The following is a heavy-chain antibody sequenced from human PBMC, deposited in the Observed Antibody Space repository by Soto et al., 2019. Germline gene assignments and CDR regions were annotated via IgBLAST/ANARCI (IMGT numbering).Heavy chain of an antibody. D-gene: IGHD6-6*01. Sequence: GGSLRLSCAASGFTFSSYAMSWVRQAPGKGLEWVSAISGSGGSTYYADSVKGRFTISRDNSKNTLYLQMNSLRAEDTAVYYCAKVDSSSNYYYGMDVWGQGTTVTVSS. J-gene: IGHJ6*02. V-gene: IGHV3-23*01. CDR2: ISGSGGST. CDR1: GFTFSSYA. CDR3: AKVDSSSNYYYGMDV.